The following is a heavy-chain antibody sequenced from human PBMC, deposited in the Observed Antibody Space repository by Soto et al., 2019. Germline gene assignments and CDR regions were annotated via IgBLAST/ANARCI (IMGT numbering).Heavy chain of an antibody. CDR1: GGSISSYY. Sequence: SETLSLTCTVSGGSISSYYWSWIRQPPGKGLEWIGYIYYSGSTNYNPSLKSRVTISVDTSKNQFSLKLSSVTAADTAVYYCARFGSSRRGVGAFDIWGQGTMVAVSS. J-gene: IGHJ3*02. CDR3: ARFGSSRRGVGAFDI. V-gene: IGHV4-59*08. D-gene: IGHD6-13*01. CDR2: IYYSGST.